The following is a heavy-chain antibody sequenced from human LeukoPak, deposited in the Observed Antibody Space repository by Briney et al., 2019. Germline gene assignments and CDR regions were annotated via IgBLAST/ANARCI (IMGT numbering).Heavy chain of an antibody. CDR3: ARHITMIRGKYYFDY. V-gene: IGHV5-51*01. J-gene: IGHJ4*02. Sequence: GESLKISCKGSGYSFTNYWIGWVRQMPGKGLEWMGIIYPGDSDTRYSPSFQGQVNISADKSISTAYLQWNSLKASDTAMYYCARHITMIRGKYYFDYWGQGTLVTVSS. CDR2: IYPGDSDT. CDR1: GYSFTNYW. D-gene: IGHD3-10*01.